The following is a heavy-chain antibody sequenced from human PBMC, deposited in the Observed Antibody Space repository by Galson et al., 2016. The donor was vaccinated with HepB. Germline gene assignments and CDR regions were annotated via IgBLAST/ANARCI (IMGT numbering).Heavy chain of an antibody. CDR2: INQDGSEK. J-gene: IGHJ4*02. CDR3: ARAYQYTLDY. V-gene: IGHV3-7*04. D-gene: IGHD1-1*01. Sequence: SLRLSCAASGLTFSRFWMTWVRQAPGKGLEWVANINQDGSEKHYLDSARGRFTISRDHAKNSLYLQMNSLRAEDTAVYFCARAYQYTLDYWGQGTLVTVSS. CDR1: GLTFSRFW.